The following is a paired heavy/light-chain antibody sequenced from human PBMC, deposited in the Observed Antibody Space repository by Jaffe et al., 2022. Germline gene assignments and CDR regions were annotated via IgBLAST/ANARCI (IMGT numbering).Heavy chain of an antibody. CDR1: GFTFSSYE. Sequence: EVQLVESGGGLVQPGGSLRLSCAASGFTFSSYEMNWVRQAPGKGLEWVSYISSSGSTIYYADSVKGRFTISRDNAKNSLYLQMNSLRAEDTAVYYCARDREQWLVGDAFDIWGQGTMVTVSS. D-gene: IGHD6-19*01. V-gene: IGHV3-48*03. CDR3: ARDREQWLVGDAFDI. J-gene: IGHJ3*02. CDR2: ISSSGSTI.
Light chain of an antibody. CDR2: DAS. CDR1: QGISSA. Sequence: AIQLTQSPSSLSASVGDRVTITCRASQGISSALAWYQQKPGKAPKLLIYDASSLESGVPSRFSGSGSGTDFTLTISSLQPEDFATYYCQQFNSYPQTFGQGTKLEIK. J-gene: IGKJ2*01. V-gene: IGKV1-13*02. CDR3: QQFNSYPQT.